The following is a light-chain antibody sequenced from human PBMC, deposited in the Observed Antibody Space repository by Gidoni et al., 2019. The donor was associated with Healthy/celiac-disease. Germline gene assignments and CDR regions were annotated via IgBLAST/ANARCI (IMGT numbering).Light chain of an antibody. J-gene: IGKJ2*01. CDR2: KAS. V-gene: IGKV1-5*03. Sequence: DIQMTQSPSTLSASVGDRVTITCRASQSISSWLAWYQQKPGKAPKLLIYKASSLESGVPSRFSGSGSGTEFTLTISSLQPDDFATYYCQQYGNFGQGTKLEIK. CDR3: QQYGN. CDR1: QSISSW.